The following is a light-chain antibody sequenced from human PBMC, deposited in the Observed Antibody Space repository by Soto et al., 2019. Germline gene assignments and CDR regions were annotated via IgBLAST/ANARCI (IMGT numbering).Light chain of an antibody. J-gene: IGLJ1*01. Sequence: QSVLAHPPSVSSSPGDSITIPCTGTSSDVGSYNLVSWFQQHPGKVPKLLIYEGTKRPSGLSDRFSGSKSGTTASLTISGLQAEEEAHYYCYSYAGENLYVFGTGTKVTVL. V-gene: IGLV2-23*01. CDR3: YSYAGENLYV. CDR1: SSDVGSYNL. CDR2: EGT.